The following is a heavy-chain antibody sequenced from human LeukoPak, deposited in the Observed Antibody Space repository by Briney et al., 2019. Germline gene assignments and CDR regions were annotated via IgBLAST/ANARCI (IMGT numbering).Heavy chain of an antibody. CDR1: GFTFSTYA. V-gene: IGHV3-30*04. J-gene: IGHJ3*02. CDR2: ISFDGSNK. D-gene: IGHD1-1*01. CDR3: ARTGYSEGDAFDI. Sequence: PGGSLRLSCAASGFTFSTYAMHWVRQAPGKGLEWVALISFDGSNKYYADSVKGRFTISRDNAKNSLYLQMNSLRAEDTAVYYCARTGYSEGDAFDIWGQGTMVTVSS.